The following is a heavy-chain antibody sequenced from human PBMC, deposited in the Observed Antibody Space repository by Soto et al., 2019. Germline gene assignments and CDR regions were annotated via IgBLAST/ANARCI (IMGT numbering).Heavy chain of an antibody. CDR1: GGSFSGYY. J-gene: IGHJ3*02. CDR3: ARGGIARRAAFDI. Sequence: SETLSLTCAFYGGSFSGYYWSWIRQPPGKGLEWIGEINHSGSTNYNPSLKSRVTISVDTSKNQFSLKLSSVTAADTAVYYCARGGIARRAAFDIWGQGTMVTVSS. V-gene: IGHV4-34*01. D-gene: IGHD6-13*01. CDR2: INHSGST.